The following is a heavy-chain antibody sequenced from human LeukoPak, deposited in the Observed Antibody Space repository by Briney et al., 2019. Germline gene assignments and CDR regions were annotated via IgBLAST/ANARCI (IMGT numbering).Heavy chain of an antibody. CDR1: GYTFTSYY. D-gene: IGHD1-1*01. CDR2: INPNSGST. V-gene: IGHV1-2*06. Sequence: ASVKVSCKASGYTFTSYYMHWVRQAPGQGLEWVGRINPNSGSTNYAQKFQGRVTMTRDTSISTAYMELSRLRSDDTAVYYCARVSGTYDYWGQGTLVTVSS. CDR3: ARVSGTYDY. J-gene: IGHJ4*02.